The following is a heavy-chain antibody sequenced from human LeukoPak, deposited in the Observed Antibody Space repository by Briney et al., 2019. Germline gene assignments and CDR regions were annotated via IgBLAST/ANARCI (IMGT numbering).Heavy chain of an antibody. CDR2: MNPNSGNT. J-gene: IGHJ3*02. V-gene: IGHV1-8*01. Sequence: ASVKVSCKASGYTFTSYDINWVRQATGQGLEWMGWMNPNSGNTGYAQKFQGRVTTTRNTSISTAYMELSSLRSEDTAVYYCARPYPRLDDAFDIWGQGTMVTVSS. CDR3: ARPYPRLDDAFDI. D-gene: IGHD3-16*01. CDR1: GYTFTSYD.